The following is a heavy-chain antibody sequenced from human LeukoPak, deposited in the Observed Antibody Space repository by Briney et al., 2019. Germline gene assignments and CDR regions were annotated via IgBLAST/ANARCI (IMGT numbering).Heavy chain of an antibody. CDR1: GYSFTSYW. J-gene: IGHJ3*02. Sequence: GESLKSSCKGSGYSFTSYWIGWVRQMPGKGPEWMGIIYTGDAYTRYSPSFQGQVTISADKSISTAYLPWSSLKASDTAMYYCARSAGYSGYDDLGTAIAFDIWGQGTMVTVSS. CDR2: IYTGDAYT. D-gene: IGHD5-12*01. CDR3: ARSAGYSGYDDLGTAIAFDI. V-gene: IGHV5-51*01.